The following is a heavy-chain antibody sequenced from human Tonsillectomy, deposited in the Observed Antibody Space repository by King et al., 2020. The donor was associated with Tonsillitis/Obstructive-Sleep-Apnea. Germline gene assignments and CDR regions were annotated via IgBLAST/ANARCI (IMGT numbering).Heavy chain of an antibody. CDR3: ARPRLVTATPYSYFFVS. V-gene: IGHV3-23*04. CDR2: ISGSGGST. Sequence: VQLVESGGGLVQPGGSLRLSCVASGFTFSSYAISWVRQAPGKGLEWVSGISGSGGSTYYADSVKGRFTISRDNSENTLNLQMNSLRAEDTAVYYCARPRLVTATPYSYFFVSWGQGTLVTVSS. CDR1: GFTFSSYA. D-gene: IGHD2-21*02. J-gene: IGHJ4*02.